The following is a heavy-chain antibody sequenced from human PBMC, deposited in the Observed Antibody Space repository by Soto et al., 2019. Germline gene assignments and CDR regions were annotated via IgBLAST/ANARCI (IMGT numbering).Heavy chain of an antibody. CDR1: SDSMNSGGYY. Sequence: PSETLSLTCSVSSDSMNSGGYYWSWIRQHPGKGLEWIGYIYSNGDTYYNPSLKSRVTISVDTSKNQFSLNLTSVTAADTAVYYCARRGGSSSGYYYYAMDVWGQGXTVTV. J-gene: IGHJ6*02. CDR2: IYSNGDT. V-gene: IGHV4-31*03. CDR3: ARRGGSSSGYYYYAMDV. D-gene: IGHD6-6*01.